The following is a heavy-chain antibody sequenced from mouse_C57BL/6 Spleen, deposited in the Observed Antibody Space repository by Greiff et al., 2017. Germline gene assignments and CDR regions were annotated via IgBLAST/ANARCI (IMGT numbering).Heavy chain of an antibody. D-gene: IGHD1-1*02. CDR2: ISSGSSTI. J-gene: IGHJ4*01. V-gene: IGHV5-17*01. CDR3: AREKLWYYAMDY. Sequence: EVKLMESGGGLVKPGGSLKLSCAASGFTFSDYGMHWVRQAPEKGLEWVAYISSGSSTIYYADTVKGRFPISRDNAKNTLFLQLTSLRSEDTAMYYCAREKLWYYAMDYWGQGTSVTVSS. CDR1: GFTFSDYG.